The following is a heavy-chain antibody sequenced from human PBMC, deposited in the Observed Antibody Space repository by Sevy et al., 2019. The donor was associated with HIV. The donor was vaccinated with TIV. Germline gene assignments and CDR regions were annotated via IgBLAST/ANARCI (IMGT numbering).Heavy chain of an antibody. CDR1: DFTFSNYW. CDR3: ARGGGYYYYYAMDV. J-gene: IGHJ6*02. V-gene: IGHV3-7*04. CDR2: IKQDGSEK. D-gene: IGHD6-19*01. Sequence: GGSLRLSCAASDFTFSNYWMSWVRQTPGKGLEWVANIKQDGSEKYYVDSVKGRFTISRDNAKNSLYLQMNSLRGEDTALYYCARGGGYYYYYAMDVWGQWTTVTVSS.